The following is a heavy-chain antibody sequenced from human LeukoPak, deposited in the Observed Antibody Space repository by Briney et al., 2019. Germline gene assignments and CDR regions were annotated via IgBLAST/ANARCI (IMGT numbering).Heavy chain of an antibody. Sequence: PGRSLRLSCAASGFTFSSYAMHWVRQAPGKGLEWVAVISYDGSNKYYADSVKGRFTIYRDNAKNSLYLQMNSLRAEDTAMYYCARGMRQIDDAFDLWGQGTMVTVSS. V-gene: IGHV3-30-3*01. CDR3: ARGMRQIDDAFDL. D-gene: IGHD6-25*01. CDR2: ISYDGSNK. J-gene: IGHJ3*01. CDR1: GFTFSSYA.